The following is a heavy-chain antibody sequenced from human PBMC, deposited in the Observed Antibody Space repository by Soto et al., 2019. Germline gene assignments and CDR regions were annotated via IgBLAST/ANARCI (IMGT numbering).Heavy chain of an antibody. CDR1: GFTFSSYE. CDR3: ERDGEAAAPPSGMDV. Sequence: GGSLRLSCAASGFTFSSYEMNWVRQAPGKGLEWVSYISSSGSTIYYADSVKGRFTISRDNAKNSLYLQMNSLRAEDTAVYYCERDGEAAAPPSGMDVWGQGTTVTVSS. D-gene: IGHD6-13*01. V-gene: IGHV3-48*03. CDR2: ISSSGSTI. J-gene: IGHJ6*02.